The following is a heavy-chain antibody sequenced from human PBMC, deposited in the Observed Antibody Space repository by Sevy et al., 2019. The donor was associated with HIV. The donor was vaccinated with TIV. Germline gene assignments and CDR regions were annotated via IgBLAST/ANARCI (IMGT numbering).Heavy chain of an antibody. V-gene: IGHV4-34*01. Sequence: SETLSLTCAVYGGSFSGYYWSWIRQPPGKGLEWIGEINHSGSTNYNPSLKSRVTISVDTSKNQFSLKLSSVTAADTAVDYCARGGHYYGSGSYYTRVYYYYGMDVWGQGTTVTVSS. CDR2: INHSGST. J-gene: IGHJ6*02. CDR3: ARGGHYYGSGSYYTRVYYYYGMDV. CDR1: GGSFSGYY. D-gene: IGHD3-10*01.